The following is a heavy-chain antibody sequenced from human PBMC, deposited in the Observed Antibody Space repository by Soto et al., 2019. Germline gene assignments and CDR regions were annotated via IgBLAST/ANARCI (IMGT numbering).Heavy chain of an antibody. Sequence: GGSLRLSCAASGFTFSTYAMTWVRQAPGKGLEWVSAISGSGGSTYYADSVKGRFTISRDKSKNTLYLQMNSLRAEDTAVYYCAKDRVVVYVWGQGTLVTVSS. CDR2: ISGSGGST. J-gene: IGHJ4*03. D-gene: IGHD2-8*02. CDR3: AKDRVVVYV. V-gene: IGHV3-23*01. CDR1: GFTFSTYA.